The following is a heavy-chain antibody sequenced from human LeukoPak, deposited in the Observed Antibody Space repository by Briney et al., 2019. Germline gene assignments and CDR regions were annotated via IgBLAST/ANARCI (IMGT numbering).Heavy chain of an antibody. CDR1: GYTFTSYD. CDR2: MNPNSVNT. J-gene: IGHJ4*02. V-gene: IGHV1-8*01. Sequence: ASVKVSCKASGYTFTSYDINWVRQATGQGREWMGWMNPNSVNTGYAQKFQGRVTMTRHTSIRTAYIELRSLRSEDTAVYYCARASHVLRYFDWLRGGYYFDYWGQGTLVTVSS. D-gene: IGHD3-9*01. CDR3: ARASHVLRYFDWLRGGYYFDY.